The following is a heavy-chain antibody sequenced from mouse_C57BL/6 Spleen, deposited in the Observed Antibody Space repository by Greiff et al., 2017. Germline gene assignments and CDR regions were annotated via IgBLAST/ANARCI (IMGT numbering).Heavy chain of an antibody. CDR3: ARSLTTTVVSYWYFDV. Sequence: VQLQQSGPELVKPGASVKLSCKASGYTFTSYDINWVKPRPGQGLEWIGWIYPRDGSTKYNEKFKGKATLTVDTSSSTAYMELHSLTSEDSAVYFGARSLTTTVVSYWYFDVWGTGTTVTVSS. V-gene: IGHV1-85*01. D-gene: IGHD1-1*01. J-gene: IGHJ1*03. CDR2: IYPRDGST. CDR1: GYTFTSYD.